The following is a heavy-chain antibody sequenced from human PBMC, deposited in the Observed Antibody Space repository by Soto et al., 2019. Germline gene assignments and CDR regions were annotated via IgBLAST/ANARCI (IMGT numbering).Heavy chain of an antibody. D-gene: IGHD3-3*01. J-gene: IGHJ3*02. CDR1: GGAISSYY. CDR3: ASRSLTIFGVAPHAFDI. CDR2: IYYSGST. Sequence: PSGTLALTCTVSGGAISSYYWSWIRQPPGKGLEWIGYIYYSGSTNYNPSLKSRVTISVDTSKNQFSLKLSSVTAADTAVYHCASRSLTIFGVAPHAFDIWGQGTMVT. V-gene: IGHV4-59*08.